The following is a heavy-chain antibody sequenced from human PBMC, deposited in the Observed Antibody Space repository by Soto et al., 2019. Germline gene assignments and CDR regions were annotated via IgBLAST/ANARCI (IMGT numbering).Heavy chain of an antibody. D-gene: IGHD6-19*01. CDR3: ARGSVAGTLEGRYCFDP. V-gene: IGHV1-69*01. CDR2: IIPIFGTA. J-gene: IGHJ5*02. Sequence: QVQLVQSGAEVKKPGSSVKVSGKASGGTFSSYAISWVRQAPGQGLEWMGGIIPIFGTANYAQKFQGRVTITADESTSTAYMELSSLRSEDTAVYYSARGSVAGTLEGRYCFDPWGQGTLVTVSS. CDR1: GGTFSSYA.